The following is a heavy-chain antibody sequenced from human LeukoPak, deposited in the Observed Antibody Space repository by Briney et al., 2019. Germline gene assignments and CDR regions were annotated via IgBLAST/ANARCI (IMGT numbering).Heavy chain of an antibody. CDR2: INYNGENT. D-gene: IGHD3/OR15-3a*01. CDR3: ARALAWGDSWWYYYGMDV. V-gene: IGHV4-34*01. Sequence: SETLSLTCTVSGGSFSGYLWSWIRQPPGKGLEWIGEINYNGENTNYNPSLKSRVTISVDTSKNQFSLKLSSVTAADTAVYYCARALAWGDSWWYYYGMDVWGQGTTVTVSS. CDR1: GGSFSGYL. J-gene: IGHJ6*02.